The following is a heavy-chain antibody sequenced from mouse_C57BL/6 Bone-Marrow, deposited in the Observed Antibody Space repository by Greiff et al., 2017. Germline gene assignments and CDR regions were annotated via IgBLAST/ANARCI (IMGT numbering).Heavy chain of an antibody. Sequence: EVQLQQSGPVLVKPGASVKMSCKASGYTFTDYYMNWVKQSHGKSLEWIGVINPYNGGTSYNQKFKGKATLTVDKSSSTAYMELNSLTSEDSAVYYCAREGIYYEYDFSYWYFDVWGTGTTVTVSS. J-gene: IGHJ1*03. CDR3: AREGIYYEYDFSYWYFDV. V-gene: IGHV1-19*01. CDR2: INPYNGGT. D-gene: IGHD2-4*01. CDR1: GYTFTDYY.